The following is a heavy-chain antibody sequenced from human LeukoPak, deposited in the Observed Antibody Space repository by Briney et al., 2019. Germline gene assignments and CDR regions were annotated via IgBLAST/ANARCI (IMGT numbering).Heavy chain of an antibody. CDR3: ASSVAGKGDWFDP. CDR1: GGTFSSYA. J-gene: IGHJ5*02. Sequence: SVKVSCKASGGTFSSYAISWVRQAPGQGLEWMGRIIPIFGTANYAQKLQGRVTITTDESTSTAYMELSSLRSEDTAVYYCASSVAGKGDWFDPWGQGTLVTVSS. CDR2: IIPIFGTA. V-gene: IGHV1-69*05. D-gene: IGHD6-19*01.